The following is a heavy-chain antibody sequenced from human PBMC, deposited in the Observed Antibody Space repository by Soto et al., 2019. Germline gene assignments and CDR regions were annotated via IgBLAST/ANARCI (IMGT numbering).Heavy chain of an antibody. CDR3: VRVYGRSSCFFDS. CDR2: INHSGTT. CDR1: GGSFSGYY. V-gene: IGHV4-34*01. Sequence: SETLSLTCAVYGGSFSGYYWSWIRQPPGKGLEWIGEINHSGTTYYNPSLMSRVTMSVDTSKNQFSLKVTSATAADTAVYFCVRVYGRSSCFFDSWGQGTLVTVSS. J-gene: IGHJ4*02. D-gene: IGHD6-6*01.